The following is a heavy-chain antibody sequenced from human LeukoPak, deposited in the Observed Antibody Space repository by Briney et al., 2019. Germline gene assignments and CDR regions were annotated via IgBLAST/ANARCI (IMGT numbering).Heavy chain of an antibody. CDR1: GYTFTSYY. V-gene: IGHV1-46*01. J-gene: IGHJ4*02. Sequence: HWASVKVSCKASGYTFTSYYMHWVRQAPGQGLEWMGIINPSGGSTSYAQKFQGRVTMTRDTSTSTVYMELSSLRSEDTAVYYCARVGGNYYDSSGVDYWGQGTLVTVSS. CDR3: ARVGGNYYDSSGVDY. D-gene: IGHD3-22*01. CDR2: INPSGGST.